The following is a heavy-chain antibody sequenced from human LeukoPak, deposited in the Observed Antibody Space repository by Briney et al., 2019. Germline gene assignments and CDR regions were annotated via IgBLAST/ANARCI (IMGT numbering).Heavy chain of an antibody. J-gene: IGHJ3*02. CDR3: ARGEVVPLLDAFDI. D-gene: IGHD2-15*01. V-gene: IGHV1-8*01. Sequence: GASVKVSCKASGYTFTIYDINWVRQATGQGLEWMGWMNPNSGNTGYAQKFQGRVTMTRNTSISTAYMELSSLRSEDTAVYYCARGEVVPLLDAFDIWGQGTMVTVSS. CDR1: GYTFTIYD. CDR2: MNPNSGNT.